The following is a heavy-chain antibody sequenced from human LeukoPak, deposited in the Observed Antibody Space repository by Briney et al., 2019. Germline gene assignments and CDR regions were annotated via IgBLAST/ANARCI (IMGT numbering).Heavy chain of an antibody. D-gene: IGHD6-19*01. CDR3: ASEMGSGSGWYLPPYYYYYYYMDV. Sequence: PSETLSLTCAVYGGSFSGYYWSWIRQPPGKGLEWIGEINHSGSTNYNPSLKSRVTISVDTSKNQFSLKLSSVTAADTAVYYCASEMGSGSGWYLPPYYYYYYYMDVWGKGTTVTVSS. V-gene: IGHV4-34*01. CDR2: INHSGST. J-gene: IGHJ6*03. CDR1: GGSFSGYY.